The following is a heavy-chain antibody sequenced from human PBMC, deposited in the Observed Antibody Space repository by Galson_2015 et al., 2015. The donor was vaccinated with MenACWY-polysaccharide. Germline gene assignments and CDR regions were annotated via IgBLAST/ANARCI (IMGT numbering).Heavy chain of an antibody. V-gene: IGHV3-7*01. D-gene: IGHD6-19*01. CDR2: IKQDGSEE. CDR1: GFTFSASW. Sequence: SLRLSCAASGFTFSASWMTWFRQAPGRGLEWVANIKQDGSEEYYVDSVKGRFTISRDNAKNSLYLQMNSLRAEDTAVYYCARNSRSGWPYSWFDHWGQGTLVTVSS. J-gene: IGHJ5*02. CDR3: ARNSRSGWPYSWFDH.